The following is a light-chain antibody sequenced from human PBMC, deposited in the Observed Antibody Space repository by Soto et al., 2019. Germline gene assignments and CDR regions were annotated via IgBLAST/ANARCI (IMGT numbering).Light chain of an antibody. CDR1: PSLLYSPNNKIY. Sequence: DLVMIQSPDSLAVSLGERATINCKSSPSLLYSPNNKIYLSWYQQKPGQPPKLLVNWASIRESGVPDRFSGSGLGPDFTLCIICLQAEYVAVYYCQQYYYQPYTFGQGTKLEI. CDR2: WAS. J-gene: IGKJ2*01. V-gene: IGKV4-1*01. CDR3: QQYYYQPYT.